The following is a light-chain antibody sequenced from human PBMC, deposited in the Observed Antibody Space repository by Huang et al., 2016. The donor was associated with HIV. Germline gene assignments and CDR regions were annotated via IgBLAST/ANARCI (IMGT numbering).Light chain of an antibody. J-gene: IGKJ2*01. CDR3: QQYNTYPYT. CDR2: DAS. CDR1: QSISSG. Sequence: DIQMTQSPSTLSASVGDRVTITCRASQSISSGLAWYQQKPGKAPKLMIYDASSLESGVPPRFSGSGSGTEFTLTINSLQPDNFATYYCQQYNTYPYTFGQGTKLEIK. V-gene: IGKV1-5*01.